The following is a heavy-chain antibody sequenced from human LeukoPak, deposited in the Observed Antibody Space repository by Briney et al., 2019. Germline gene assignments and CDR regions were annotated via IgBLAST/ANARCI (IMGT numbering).Heavy chain of an antibody. J-gene: IGHJ4*02. Sequence: PGGSLRLSCAASGFTFSSYGMHWVRQAPGKGLEWVAFIRYDGSNKYYADSVKGRFTISRDNSKNTLYLQMNSLRAEDTAVYYCASDDGYKSRGNYYFDYWGQGTLVTVSS. CDR3: ASDDGYKSRGNYYFDY. CDR2: IRYDGSNK. CDR1: GFTFSSYG. D-gene: IGHD5-24*01. V-gene: IGHV3-30*02.